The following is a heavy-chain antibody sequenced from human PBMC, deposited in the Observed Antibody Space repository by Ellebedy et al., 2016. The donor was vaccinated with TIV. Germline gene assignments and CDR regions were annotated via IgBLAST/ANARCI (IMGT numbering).Heavy chain of an antibody. V-gene: IGHV3-21*01. CDR3: ARDWVGGAY. D-gene: IGHD1-26*01. CDR2: ISSSSRLI. CDR1: GFTFRSYT. Sequence: GESLKISCVASGFTFRSYTMVWVRQAPGKGLEWVSSISSSSRLIYYADSVKGRFTVSRDNAKNSLYLQMDSLSAEDTAIYYCARDWVGGAYWGQGTRVTVSS. J-gene: IGHJ4*02.